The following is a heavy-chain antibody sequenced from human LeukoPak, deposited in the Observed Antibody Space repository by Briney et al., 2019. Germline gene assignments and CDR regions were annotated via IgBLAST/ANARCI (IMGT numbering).Heavy chain of an antibody. CDR1: GDSFTSYH. Sequence: SETLSLTCTVSGDSFTSYHWSWLRQPPGEGLEWIGYVSSSGRTSYNPSLKSRLTISVDTSKNQFPLKLSSVAAADTAVYYCARVGRGDHTWGSYSCDHWGQGTPVSVSS. CDR2: VSSSGRT. CDR3: ARVGRGDHTWGSYSCDH. V-gene: IGHV4-59*01. J-gene: IGHJ4*02. D-gene: IGHD3-16*01.